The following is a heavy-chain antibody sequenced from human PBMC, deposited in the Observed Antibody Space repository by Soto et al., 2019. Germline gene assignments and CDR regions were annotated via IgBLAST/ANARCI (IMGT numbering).Heavy chain of an antibody. CDR3: TREPRIAVAGTAPYYYYGMDV. Sequence: GGSLRLSCTASGFTFGDYAMSWFRQAPGKGLEWVGFIRSKAYGGTTEYAASVKGRFTISRDDSKSIAYLQMNSLKTEDTAVYYCTREPRIAVAGTAPYYYYGMDVWGQGTTVTVSS. CDR2: IRSKAYGGTT. J-gene: IGHJ6*02. V-gene: IGHV3-49*03. D-gene: IGHD6-19*01. CDR1: GFTFGDYA.